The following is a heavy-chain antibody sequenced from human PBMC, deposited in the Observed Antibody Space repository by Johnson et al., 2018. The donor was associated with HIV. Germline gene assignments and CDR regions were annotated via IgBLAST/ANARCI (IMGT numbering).Heavy chain of an antibody. CDR1: GFTFSSYA. J-gene: IGHJ3*02. CDR3: AREWEGSGTYGVYDEGFDI. V-gene: IGHV3-30*04. CDR2: ISYDGSNK. Sequence: QVQLVESGGGVVQPGRSLRLSCAASGFTFSSYAMHWVRQAPGKGLEWVAVISYDGSNKYYADSVKGRFTISRDNSKNTLYLQMNSLRGEDTAVYYCAREWEGSGTYGVYDEGFDIWGPGTMVTVSS. D-gene: IGHD3-10*01.